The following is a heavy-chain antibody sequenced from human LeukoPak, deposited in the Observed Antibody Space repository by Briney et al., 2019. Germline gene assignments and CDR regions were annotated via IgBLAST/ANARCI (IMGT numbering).Heavy chain of an antibody. CDR2: INPNSGGT. D-gene: IGHD3-22*01. Sequence: ASVKVSCKASGYTFTGYYMHWVRQAPGQGLEWMGWINPNSGGTNYAQKFQGRVTMTRDTSISTAYMELSRLRSDDTAVYYCARVYYDSSGYRTDAFDIWGQGTMVTVSS. V-gene: IGHV1-2*02. J-gene: IGHJ3*02. CDR1: GYTFTGYY. CDR3: ARVYYDSSGYRTDAFDI.